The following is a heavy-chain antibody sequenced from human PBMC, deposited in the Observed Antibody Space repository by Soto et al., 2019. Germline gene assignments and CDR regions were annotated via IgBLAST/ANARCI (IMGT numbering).Heavy chain of an antibody. CDR3: AREASTHCDY. V-gene: IGHV3-48*01. CDR2: ITSSSSTI. CDR1: GFTFSTYN. J-gene: IGHJ4*02. Sequence: GGSLRLSCAASGFTFSTYNMNWVRQAPGKGLEWVSYITSSSSTIYYADSVKGRFTVSRDNAKNSLYLQMNSLRAEDTAVYYCAREASTHCDYWGQGTLVTVSS.